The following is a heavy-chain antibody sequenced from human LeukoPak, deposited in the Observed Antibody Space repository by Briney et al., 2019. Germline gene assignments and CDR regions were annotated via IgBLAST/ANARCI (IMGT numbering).Heavy chain of an antibody. CDR1: AGSISSVSYD. Sequence: PSQTLSLTCSGSAGSISSVSYDWSWIRQPAGKGLEWIGRGCSSGSTNYNPSTKSPVPISVDPSKNQFSLKLTSVTAADTAVYYCARQEGDYYDSSVTFDIWGQGTMVTVSS. V-gene: IGHV4-61*02. CDR2: GCSSGST. CDR3: ARQEGDYYDSSVTFDI. D-gene: IGHD3-22*01. J-gene: IGHJ3*02.